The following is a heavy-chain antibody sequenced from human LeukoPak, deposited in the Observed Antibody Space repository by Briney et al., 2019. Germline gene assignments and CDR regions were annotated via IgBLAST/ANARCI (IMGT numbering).Heavy chain of an antibody. CDR2: ISSDGSST. J-gene: IGHJ5*01. CDR3: AREVGWFDS. Sequence: GGSLRLSCAASGITFSNYWMHWVRQAPGKGLVWVSRISSDGSSTSYADSVKGRFTISRENSKNTLYLQMNSLRAEDTAIYYCAREVGWFDSWGQGTLVTVSS. D-gene: IGHD1-26*01. CDR1: GITFSNYW. V-gene: IGHV3-74*01.